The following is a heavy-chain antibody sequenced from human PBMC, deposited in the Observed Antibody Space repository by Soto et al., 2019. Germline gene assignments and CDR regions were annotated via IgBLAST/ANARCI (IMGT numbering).Heavy chain of an antibody. Sequence: QLQLQASGPGLVKPSETLSLPCTVTSGSISRSSSYWGWIRQPQGTGLAWIGSSYYSGSTYYNPSLKSRVTNSADTSNNHFSLHLGSVTAADTAVYYSTILLYGSSIHCYAKRGAFDVWCEGAMVIVSS. J-gene: IGHJ3*01. V-gene: IGHV4-39*02. CDR1: SGSISRSSSY. CDR3: TILLYGSSIHCYAKRGAFDV. D-gene: IGHD2-2*01. CDR2: SYYSGST.